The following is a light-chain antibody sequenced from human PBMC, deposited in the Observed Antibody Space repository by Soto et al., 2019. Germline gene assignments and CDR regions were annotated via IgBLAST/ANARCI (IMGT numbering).Light chain of an antibody. CDR2: AVT. V-gene: IGKV1-39*01. J-gene: IGKJ1*01. Sequence: DIQMTQSPSSLSASVGDRVTITCRASQYINTYLNWYQQKPGKAPKVLIYAVTTLESGVPSRFSGSESGSDFTLTISCLQSEDFATYYCQQYYSFPRTFGQGTKVDIK. CDR1: QYINTY. CDR3: QQYYSFPRT.